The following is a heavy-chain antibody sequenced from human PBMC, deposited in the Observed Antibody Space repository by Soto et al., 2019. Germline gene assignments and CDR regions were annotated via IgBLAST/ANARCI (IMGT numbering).Heavy chain of an antibody. CDR2: IYYSGST. J-gene: IGHJ5*02. V-gene: IGHV4-59*01. Sequence: SETLSLTCTVSGVSIISYYWSWIRQPPGKGLEWIGYIYYSGSTNYNPSLKSRVTISVDTSKNQFSLKLSSVTAADTAVYYCARGDYDFWSGYSAIWFDPGGQGTLVTVSS. D-gene: IGHD3-3*01. CDR3: ARGDYDFWSGYSAIWFDP. CDR1: GVSIISYY.